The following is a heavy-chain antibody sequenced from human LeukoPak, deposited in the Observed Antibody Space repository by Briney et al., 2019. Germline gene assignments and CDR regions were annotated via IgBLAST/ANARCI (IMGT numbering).Heavy chain of an antibody. J-gene: IGHJ4*02. Sequence: GASVKVSCKASGGTFSSYAISWVRQAPGQGLEWMGRIIPILGIANYAQKFQGRVTITADKSTSTAYMELSSLRSEDTAVYYCAYYYDSSGYYYRGTPDYWGQGTLVTVSS. D-gene: IGHD3-22*01. V-gene: IGHV1-69*04. CDR2: IIPILGIA. CDR3: AYYYDSSGYYYRGTPDY. CDR1: GGTFSSYA.